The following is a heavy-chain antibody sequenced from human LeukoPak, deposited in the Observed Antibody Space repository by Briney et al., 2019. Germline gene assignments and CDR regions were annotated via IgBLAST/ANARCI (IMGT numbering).Heavy chain of an antibody. CDR3: ARGSGWYYY. CDR2: IYYSGST. Sequence: SETLSLTCTVSGGSISSYYWSWIRQPPGKGLEWIGYIYYSGSTNYNPSLKSRVTISVDTSKNQFSLKLSSVTAADTAVYYCARGSGWYYYWGQGTPVPVSS. V-gene: IGHV4-59*01. J-gene: IGHJ4*02. D-gene: IGHD6-19*01. CDR1: GGSISSYY.